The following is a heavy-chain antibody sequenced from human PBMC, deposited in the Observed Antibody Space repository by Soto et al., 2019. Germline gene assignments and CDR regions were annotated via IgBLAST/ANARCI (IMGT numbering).Heavy chain of an antibody. CDR1: GGTFSSYS. V-gene: IGHV1-69*01. Sequence: QVQLVQSGAEVKKPGSSVKVSCKASGGTFSSYSINWVRQAPGQGLEWMGEIIPIFGTANYAQKFQGRVTITADESTSTAYMELSSLRSEDTAVYYCARYGGRHSGEIGYWGQGTLVTVSS. D-gene: IGHD1-26*01. CDR3: ARYGGRHSGEIGY. J-gene: IGHJ4*02. CDR2: IIPIFGTA.